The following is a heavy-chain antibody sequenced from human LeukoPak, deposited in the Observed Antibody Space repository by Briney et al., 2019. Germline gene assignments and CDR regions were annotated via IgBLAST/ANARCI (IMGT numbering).Heavy chain of an antibody. J-gene: IGHJ4*02. Sequence: GSLRLSCAASGFTFSSYAMSWVRQAPGKGLEWIGHSGNSDYKPSLKGRITISTDTSNNHFSLNLVSVTAADTAVYYCATYYVGVGGRGHWGPGTLVTVSS. D-gene: IGHD3-16*01. CDR3: ATYYVGVGGRGH. CDR1: GFTFSSYA. V-gene: IGHV4-59*01. CDR2: HSGNS.